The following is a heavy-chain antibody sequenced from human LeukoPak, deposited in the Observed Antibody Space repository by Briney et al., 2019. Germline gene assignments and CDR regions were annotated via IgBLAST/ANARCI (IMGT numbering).Heavy chain of an antibody. CDR2: IYHSGST. Sequence: SETLSLTCTVAGYSISSGYYWGWIRQPPGKGLEWIGSIYHSGSTYYNPSLKSRVTISVDTSKNQFSLKLSSVTAADTAVYYCAREEYIVVVPPAISATNAFDIRGQGTMVTVSS. CDR1: GYSISSGYY. J-gene: IGHJ3*02. V-gene: IGHV4-38-2*02. CDR3: AREEYIVVVPPAISATNAFDI. D-gene: IGHD2-2*01.